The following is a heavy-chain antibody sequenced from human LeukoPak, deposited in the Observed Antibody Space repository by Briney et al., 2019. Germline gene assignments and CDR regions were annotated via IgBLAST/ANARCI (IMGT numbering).Heavy chain of an antibody. CDR1: GFTFSSYA. J-gene: IGHJ4*02. V-gene: IGHV3-23*01. D-gene: IGHD3-22*01. CDR3: AIEGEYYYDSSGYYGFDY. CDR2: ISGSGGST. Sequence: GGSLRLSCAASGFTFSSYAMSWVRQAPGKGLEWVSAISGSGGSTYYADSVKGRFTISRDNSKNTLYLQMNSLRAEDTAVYYCAIEGEYYYDSSGYYGFDYWGQGTLVTVSS.